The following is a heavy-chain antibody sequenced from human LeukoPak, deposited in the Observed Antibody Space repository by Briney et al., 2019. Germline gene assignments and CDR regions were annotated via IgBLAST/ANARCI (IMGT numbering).Heavy chain of an antibody. Sequence: GGSLRLSCEASGFNFSRYTLNWVRQTPGKGPELVCHIYSSGSHIKYADSVRVRFTVSRDNASNTVDLLMNSLRPEDTAVYYCARDHDYEYLGGDYRYRHFFYHMDVWGQGTTVTVSS. D-gene: IGHD3-16*02. J-gene: IGHJ6*03. V-gene: IGHV3-21*01. CDR3: ARDHDYEYLGGDYRYRHFFYHMDV. CDR1: GFNFSRYT. CDR2: IYSSGSHI.